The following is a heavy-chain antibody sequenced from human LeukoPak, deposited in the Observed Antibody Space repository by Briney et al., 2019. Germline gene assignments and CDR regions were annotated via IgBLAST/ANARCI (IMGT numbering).Heavy chain of an antibody. D-gene: IGHD3-22*01. J-gene: IGHJ4*02. CDR1: GFTFSSYA. CDR2: ISYDGSNK. V-gene: IGHV3-30*04. CDR3: ARVASDSSDYFDY. Sequence: GGSLRLSCAASGFTFSSYAMHWVRQAPGKGLEWVAVISYDGSNKYYADSVKGRFTISRDNSKNTLYLQMNSLRAEDTAVYYCARVASDSSDYFDYWGQGTLVTVSS.